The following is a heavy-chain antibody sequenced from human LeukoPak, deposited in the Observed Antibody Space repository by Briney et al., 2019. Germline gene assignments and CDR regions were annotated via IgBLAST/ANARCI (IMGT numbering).Heavy chain of an antibody. CDR1: GGSISSSSYY. V-gene: IGHV4-39*01. D-gene: IGHD3-10*01. Sequence: PSETLSLTCTVSGGSISSSSYYWGWIRQPPGKGLEWIGSIYYSGSTYYNPSLKSRVTIPVDTSKNQFSLKLSSVTAADTAVYYCARHSPDYYGSRSYYSSRYYFDYWGQGTLVTVSS. CDR3: ARHSPDYYGSRSYYSSRYYFDY. J-gene: IGHJ4*02. CDR2: IYYSGST.